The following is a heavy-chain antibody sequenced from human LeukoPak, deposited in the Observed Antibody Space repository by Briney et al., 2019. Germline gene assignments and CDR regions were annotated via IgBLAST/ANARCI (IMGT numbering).Heavy chain of an antibody. J-gene: IGHJ6*02. Sequence: ASVKVSCKASGYTFTSYYMHWVRQAPGQGLEWMGIINPSGGSTSYAQKLQGRVTMTRDTSTSTVYMELSSLRSEDTAVYYCARRGYSYGAYYGMDVWGQGTTVTVSS. D-gene: IGHD5-18*01. CDR2: INPSGGST. CDR1: GYTFTSYY. CDR3: ARRGYSYGAYYGMDV. V-gene: IGHV1-46*01.